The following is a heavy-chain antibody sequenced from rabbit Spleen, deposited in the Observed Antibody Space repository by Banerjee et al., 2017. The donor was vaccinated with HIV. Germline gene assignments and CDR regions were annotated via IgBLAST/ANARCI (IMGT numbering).Heavy chain of an antibody. J-gene: IGHJ4*01. D-gene: IGHD1-1*01. CDR3: ARDLLGVIGWNFNL. Sequence: QEQLVESGGGLVKPEGSLKLSCTASGFSFSNKAVMCWVRQAPGKGLEWIACINAATAKPVYATWAKGRFTISRTSSTTVTLRMTSLTAADRATYFCARDLLGVIGWNFNLWGQGTLVTVS. CDR1: GFSFSNKAV. V-gene: IGHV1S45*01. CDR2: INAATAKP.